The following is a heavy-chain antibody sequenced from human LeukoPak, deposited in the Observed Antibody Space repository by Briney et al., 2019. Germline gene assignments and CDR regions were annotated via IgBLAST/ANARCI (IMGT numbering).Heavy chain of an antibody. V-gene: IGHV3-48*01. CDR1: AFTFSDYS. CDR2: ISGRSSTI. CDR3: ARDRLTSGSYFFDY. Sequence: GGSLRLSCAASAFTFSDYSMNWVRQAPGKGLEWISYISGRSSTIDYADSVRGRFTTSRDNAKNSLYLQMNSLRAEDTALYYCARDRLTSGSYFFDYWGQGTLVTVSS. J-gene: IGHJ4*02. D-gene: IGHD1-26*01.